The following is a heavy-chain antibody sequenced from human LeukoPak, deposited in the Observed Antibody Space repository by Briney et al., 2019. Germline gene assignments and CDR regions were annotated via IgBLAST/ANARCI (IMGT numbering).Heavy chain of an antibody. D-gene: IGHD6-6*01. J-gene: IGHJ6*03. CDR2: INHSGST. Sequence: SETLSLTCAVYGGSFSGYYWSWIRQPPGKGLEWIGEINHSGSTNYNPSLKSRVTISVDTSKNQFSLKLSSVTAADTAVYYCARGAAAYIRIAARPMSAYYMDVWGKGTTVTVSS. CDR1: GGSFSGYY. CDR3: ARGAAAYIRIAARPMSAYYMDV. V-gene: IGHV4-34*01.